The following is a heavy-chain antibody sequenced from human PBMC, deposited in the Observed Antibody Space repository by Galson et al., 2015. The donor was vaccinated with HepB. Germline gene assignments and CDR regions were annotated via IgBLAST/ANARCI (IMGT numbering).Heavy chain of an antibody. D-gene: IGHD1-26*01. CDR1: GFTFSSYW. V-gene: IGHV3-74*01. CDR3: ARDRSGSQYYLDY. J-gene: IGHJ4*02. Sequence: LRLSCAASGFTFSSYWMHWVRQVPGKGLVWVARIHSDGSSTSYADSVKGRFTISRDNAKNTLYLQMNSLRAEETAVYYCARDRSGSQYYLDYWGQGTLVTVSS. CDR2: IHSDGSST.